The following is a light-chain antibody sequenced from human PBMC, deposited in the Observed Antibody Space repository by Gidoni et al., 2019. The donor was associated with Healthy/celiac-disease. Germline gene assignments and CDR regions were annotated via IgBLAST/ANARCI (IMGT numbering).Light chain of an antibody. J-gene: IGKJ4*01. V-gene: IGKV1-33*01. CDR3: QPYDNLPLT. CDR2: DES. CDR1: QDISNY. Sequence: DIQMIQSPSSLSASVVDRVTITCQATQDISNYLNWYQQKPGKAPNLLIYDESNLETGVPSRFSGSGSGTDFTFNISSLQPEDIATYYCQPYDNLPLTFGRGTKVEIK.